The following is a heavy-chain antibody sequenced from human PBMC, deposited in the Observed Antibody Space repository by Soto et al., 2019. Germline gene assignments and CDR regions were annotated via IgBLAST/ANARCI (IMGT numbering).Heavy chain of an antibody. J-gene: IGHJ4*02. CDR2: INAGNGNT. Sequence: GASVKVSCKASGYTFTSYAMHWVRQAPGQRLEWMGWINAGNGNTKYSQKFQGRVTITRDTSASTAYMELSSLRSEDTAVYYCARDESYYDSSGYSYWGQGTLVTVSS. CDR3: ARDESYYDSSGYSY. D-gene: IGHD3-22*01. V-gene: IGHV1-3*01. CDR1: GYTFTSYA.